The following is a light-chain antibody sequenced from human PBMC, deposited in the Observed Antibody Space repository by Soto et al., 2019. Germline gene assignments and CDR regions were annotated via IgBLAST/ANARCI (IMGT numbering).Light chain of an antibody. CDR2: GAS. J-gene: IGKJ4*01. CDR1: QGISSY. V-gene: IGKV3-20*01. CDR3: QQYGSSPLT. Sequence: LTQSPSFLSASAGDRVTITCRASQGISSYLAWYQQKPGQAPRLLIYGASSRATGIPDRFSGSGSGTDFTLTISRLEPEDFAVYYCQQYGSSPLTFGGGTKVDIK.